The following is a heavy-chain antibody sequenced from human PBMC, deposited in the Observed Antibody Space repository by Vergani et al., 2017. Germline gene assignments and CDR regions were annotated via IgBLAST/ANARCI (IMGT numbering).Heavy chain of an antibody. CDR1: GFRVTTYY. CDR3: TRSECSGTTCYGHYFDL. V-gene: IGHV3-66*02. J-gene: IGHJ4*01. D-gene: IGHD2-15*01. Sequence: VELLESGGGLAQPGGSLRVSCSASGFRVTTYYMSWVRQAPGKGVYWVSVIKSDGRTSYAESVRCRFTISRDTSRNAVYLQMNILRVEDTGVYYCTRSECSGTTCYGHYFDLWGHGILVTVSS. CDR2: IKSDGRT.